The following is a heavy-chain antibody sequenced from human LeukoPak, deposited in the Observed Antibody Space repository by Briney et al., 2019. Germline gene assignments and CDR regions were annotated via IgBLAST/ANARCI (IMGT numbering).Heavy chain of an antibody. CDR2: IYYSGST. V-gene: IGHV4-39*07. CDR3: AREGRDGYNLVYYYMDV. J-gene: IGHJ6*03. Sequence: PSETLSLTCTVSGGSISSSSYYWGWIRQPPGKGLEWIGSIYYSGSTYYNPSLKSRVTISVDTSKNQFSLKLSSVTAADTAVYYCAREGRDGYNLVYYYMDVWGKGTTVTVSS. CDR1: GGSISSSSYY. D-gene: IGHD5-24*01.